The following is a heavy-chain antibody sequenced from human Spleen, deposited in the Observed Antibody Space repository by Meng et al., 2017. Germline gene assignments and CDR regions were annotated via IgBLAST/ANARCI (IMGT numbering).Heavy chain of an antibody. CDR1: GYTSTSYA. J-gene: IGHJ4*02. Sequence: QVHLVQSGSEVKKPGASVKVSCKASGYTSTSYAMHWVRQAPGQRLEWMGWIRVGNDETHYSQKFQGRVTISRDTSASTAYMELSSLRSEDTAIYYCARDLNGDRGIYFDYWGQGTLVTVSS. CDR3: ARDLNGDRGIYFDY. CDR2: IRVGNDET. V-gene: IGHV1-3*01. D-gene: IGHD3-10*01.